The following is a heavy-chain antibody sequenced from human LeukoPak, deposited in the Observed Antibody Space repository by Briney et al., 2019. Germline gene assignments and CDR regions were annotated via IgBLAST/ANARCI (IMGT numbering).Heavy chain of an antibody. J-gene: IGHJ4*02. Sequence: GESLKVSCKVSGYSFPSYWITWVRQVPGKGLEWMGRIAPSDSYTNYNPSFEGHVTMSVEKSITTVYLQWSSLKASDTAMYYCARLRDGSLDFWGQGTLVSVSS. CDR2: IAPSDSYT. CDR3: ARLRDGSLDF. CDR1: GYSFPSYW. V-gene: IGHV5-10-1*01.